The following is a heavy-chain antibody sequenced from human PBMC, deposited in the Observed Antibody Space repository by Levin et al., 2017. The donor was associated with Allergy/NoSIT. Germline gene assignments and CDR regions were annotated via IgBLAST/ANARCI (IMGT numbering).Heavy chain of an antibody. V-gene: IGHV1-46*01. CDR3: ARSSYGLDY. CDR1: GYTFTNYF. J-gene: IGHJ4*02. D-gene: IGHD5-18*01. Sequence: GESLKISCQTSGYTFTNYFLHWVRQAPGQGLEWMGIFNPNGGTTIHAQKFQGRVAVTRDTSTTTVHLELSSLRSEDTAVYYCARSSYGLDYWGQGTLVTVSS. CDR2: FNPNGGTT.